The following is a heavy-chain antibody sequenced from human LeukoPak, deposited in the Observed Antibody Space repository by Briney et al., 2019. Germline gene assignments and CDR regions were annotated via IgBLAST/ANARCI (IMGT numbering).Heavy chain of an antibody. J-gene: IGHJ6*03. D-gene: IGHD2-2*01. CDR2: LNWNGGST. CDR1: GSPLEDFA. CDR3: ARVVPAAMYYYYYYMDV. V-gene: IGHV3-20*03. Sequence: GGPLRPPFEAPGSPLEDFAMTWAGKPPGKGWEWAPGLNWNGGSTGYADSVKGRFTISRDNAKNSLYLQMNSLRAEDTALYYCARVVPAAMYYYYYYMDVWGKGTTVTVSS.